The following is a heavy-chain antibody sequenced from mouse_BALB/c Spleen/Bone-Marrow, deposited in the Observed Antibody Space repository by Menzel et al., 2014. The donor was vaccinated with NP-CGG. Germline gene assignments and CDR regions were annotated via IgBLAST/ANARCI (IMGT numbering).Heavy chain of an antibody. CDR3: ARSPYGYDGRDY. V-gene: IGHV5-17*02. CDR2: ISSGSSTI. CDR1: GFTFSSFG. Sequence: EVKLEESGGGLVQPGGSRKLSCAASGFTFSSFGMPLKVNPEKGLEWVAYISSGSSTIYYADTVKGRFTISRDNPKNTLFLQMTSLRSEDTAMYYCARSPYGYDGRDYWGQGTSVTVSS. D-gene: IGHD2-2*01. J-gene: IGHJ4*01.